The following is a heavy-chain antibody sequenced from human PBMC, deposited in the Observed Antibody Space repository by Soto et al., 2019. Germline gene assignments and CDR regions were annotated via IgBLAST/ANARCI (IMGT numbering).Heavy chain of an antibody. D-gene: IGHD3-16*02. CDR2: INHSGST. CDR3: ATLEVYQRPPQYYYGMDV. V-gene: IGHV4-34*01. Sequence: QVQLQQWGAGLLMPSETLSLTCAVYGGSFSVYYWTWIRQPPGKGLEWIGEINHSGSTNYNPSLRSRVTISVDTSKNQFSRRLSSVTAADTAVYYCATLEVYQRPPQYYYGMDVWGQGTTVTVSS. CDR1: GGSFSVYY. J-gene: IGHJ6*02.